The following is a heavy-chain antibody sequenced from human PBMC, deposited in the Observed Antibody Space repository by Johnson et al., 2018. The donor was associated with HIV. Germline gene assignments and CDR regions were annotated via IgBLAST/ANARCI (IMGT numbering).Heavy chain of an antibody. J-gene: IGHJ3*02. CDR3: AREEGTDILTRGDAFDI. Sequence: QVQLVESGGDLVQPGGSLRLSCAASGFISSDYYMTWIRQAPGKGLESISYISSSGRTIYYADSVKGRFTMSRDNAKKSLYLQMNSLRAEDTAVYYCAREEGTDILTRGDAFDIWGQGTMVTVSS. CDR1: GFISSDYY. V-gene: IGHV3-11*04. CDR2: ISSSGRTI. D-gene: IGHD3-9*01.